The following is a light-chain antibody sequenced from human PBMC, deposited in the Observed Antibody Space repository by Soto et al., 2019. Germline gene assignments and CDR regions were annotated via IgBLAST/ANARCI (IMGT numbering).Light chain of an antibody. CDR2: GAS. V-gene: IGKV3-20*01. Sequence: EIVLTQSPVPLSLSPGERATLSCRASQSVSSSYLAWYQQKPGQAPRLLIYGASSRATGIPDRFSGSGSGTDFTLTIIRLDPEDLATYDCQQANSFPFTFGPGTKVDFK. CDR3: QQANSFPFT. J-gene: IGKJ3*01. CDR1: QSVSSSY.